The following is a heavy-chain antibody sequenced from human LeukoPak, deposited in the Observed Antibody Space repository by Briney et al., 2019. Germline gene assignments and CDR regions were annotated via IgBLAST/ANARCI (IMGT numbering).Heavy chain of an antibody. D-gene: IGHD2-2*01. CDR3: ARDLVVVVPAAPGTNYYYYGMDV. CDR1: GFTFSSYW. V-gene: IGHV3-7*01. CDR2: IKQDGSEK. J-gene: IGHJ6*02. Sequence: GGSLRLSCAASGFTFSSYWMSWVRQAPGKGLEWVANIKQDGSEKYYVDSVKGRFTISRDNAKNSLYLQMNSLRAEDTAVYYCARDLVVVVPAAPGTNYYYYGMDVWGQGTTVTVSS.